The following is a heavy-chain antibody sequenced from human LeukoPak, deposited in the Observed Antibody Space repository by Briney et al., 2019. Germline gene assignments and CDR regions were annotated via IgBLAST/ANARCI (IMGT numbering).Heavy chain of an antibody. Sequence: VGSLRLSCAVSGFTFSSYWMTWVRQAPGKGLEWVANIKQNGGEKYYVTSVKGRFTISRDNAKNSLYLEMNSLRVEDTAIYYCARDGRPLDYWGLGTLVTVAS. J-gene: IGHJ4*02. V-gene: IGHV3-7*01. CDR1: GFTFSSYW. D-gene: IGHD3/OR15-3a*01. CDR3: ARDGRPLDY. CDR2: IKQNGGEK.